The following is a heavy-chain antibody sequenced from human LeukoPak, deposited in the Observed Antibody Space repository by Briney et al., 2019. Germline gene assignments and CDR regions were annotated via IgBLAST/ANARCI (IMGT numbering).Heavy chain of an antibody. V-gene: IGHV1-8*01. CDR2: MNPNRGNT. CDR1: VYTFTTYD. CDR3: ATTFTFGGVIVKDY. J-gene: IGHJ4*02. D-gene: IGHD3-16*02. Sequence: ASVSVSCKASVYTFTTYDINWVRQATGQGLEWMGWMNPNRGNTGYAQKFQGRVTMTRNTSISTAYMELSSLRSEDTAVYYCATTFTFGGVIVKDYWGQGTLVTVSS.